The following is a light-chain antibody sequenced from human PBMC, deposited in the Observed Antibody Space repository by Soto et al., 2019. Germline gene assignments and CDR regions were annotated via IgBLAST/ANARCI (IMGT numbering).Light chain of an antibody. CDR2: EVS. CDR3: SSYTSSSTRV. J-gene: IGLJ3*02. Sequence: QSALTQPASVSGSPGQSITISCTGTSSDVGGYNYVSWYQQHPGKAPKVMIYEVSNRPSGVSNRFSGSKSGNTASLTLSGLKAEDEADHYCSSYTSSSTRVFGGGTNLTVL. V-gene: IGLV2-14*01. CDR1: SSDVGGYNY.